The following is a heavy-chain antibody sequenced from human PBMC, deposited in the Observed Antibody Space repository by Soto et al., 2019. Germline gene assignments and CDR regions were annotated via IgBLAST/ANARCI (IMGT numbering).Heavy chain of an antibody. CDR1: GFSFGDYA. D-gene: IGHD6-19*01. CDR3: AKDVGSSGCSDGFDS. J-gene: IGHJ4*02. CDR2: ISWNGESI. Sequence: EVQLVESGGGLVQPGRSLRLSCAASGFSFGDYAMQWVRQVPGKGLEWVSSISWNGESIGYADSVKGRFTISRDNGKKSVDLQMISLRGADTALYYCAKDVGSSGCSDGFDSWGQGTLVTVS. V-gene: IGHV3-9*01.